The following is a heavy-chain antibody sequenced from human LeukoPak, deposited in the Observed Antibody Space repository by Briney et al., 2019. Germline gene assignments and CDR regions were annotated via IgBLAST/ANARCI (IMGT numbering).Heavy chain of an antibody. CDR3: AKAANIGYCSSTSCYFDY. CDR1: GFTFDDYA. D-gene: IGHD2-2*01. Sequence: GGSLRLSCVASGFTFDDYAMHWVRQAPGKGLEWVSGISWNSGSIGYADSVKGRFTISRDNAKNSLYLQMNSLRAEDMALYYCAKAANIGYCSSTSCYFDYWGQGTLVTVSS. V-gene: IGHV3-9*03. CDR2: ISWNSGSI. J-gene: IGHJ4*02.